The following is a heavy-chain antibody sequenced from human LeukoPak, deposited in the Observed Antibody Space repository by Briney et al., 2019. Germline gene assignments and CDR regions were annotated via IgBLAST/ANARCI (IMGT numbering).Heavy chain of an antibody. V-gene: IGHV1-2*04. CDR1: GYTFTGYY. D-gene: IGHD6-13*01. CDR3: ARTTYTYSNSPFDY. Sequence: ASVKVSCKASGYTFTGYYMHWVRQAPGQGLEWMGWINPNSGGTNYAQKFQGWVTMTRDTSISTAYMELSRLRSDDTAVYYCARTTYTYSNSPFDYWGQGTLVTVSS. J-gene: IGHJ4*02. CDR2: INPNSGGT.